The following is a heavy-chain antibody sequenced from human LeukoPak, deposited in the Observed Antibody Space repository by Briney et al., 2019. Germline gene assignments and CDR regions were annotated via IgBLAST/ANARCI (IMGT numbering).Heavy chain of an antibody. D-gene: IGHD5-18*01. V-gene: IGHV3-64D*09. J-gene: IGHJ4*02. CDR1: GFTFGDYA. CDR3: VKDSLGYSYGYYFDY. CDR2: ISSNGAST. Sequence: GGSLRLPCTASGFTFGDYAMSWDRQAPGKGLEYVLAISSNGASTYYADSVKGRFTISRDNSKNTLYLQMSSLRAEDTAVYYCVKDSLGYSYGYYFDYWGQGTLVTVSS.